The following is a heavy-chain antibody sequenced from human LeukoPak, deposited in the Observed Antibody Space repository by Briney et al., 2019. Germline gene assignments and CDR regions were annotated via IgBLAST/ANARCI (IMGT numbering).Heavy chain of an antibody. D-gene: IGHD5-24*01. CDR3: ARVRWGGDGYNYPYY. V-gene: IGHV3-11*05. CDR1: GFTFSDYY. J-gene: IGHJ4*02. Sequence: PGGSLRLSCAASGFTFSDYYMSWIRQAPGKGLEWVSYISSGSSYTNYADSVKGRFTISRDNAKNSLYLQMNSLRAEDTAVYYCARVRWGGDGYNYPYYWGQGTLVTVSS. CDR2: ISSGSSYT.